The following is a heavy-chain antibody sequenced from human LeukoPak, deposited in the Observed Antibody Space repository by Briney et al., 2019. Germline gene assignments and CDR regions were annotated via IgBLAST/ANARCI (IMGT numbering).Heavy chain of an antibody. CDR2: ISSTSNYI. J-gene: IGHJ4*02. CDR3: ARDGGDYQFDY. D-gene: IGHD4-17*01. V-gene: IGHV3-21*01. CDR1: GFTFSTYA. Sequence: GGSLRLSCAASGFTFSTYAISWVRQAPGKGLEWVSCISSTSNYIFYADSVRGRFTISRDNAKNSLYLQMDSLRAEDTAVYYCARDGGDYQFDYWGQGTLVTVSS.